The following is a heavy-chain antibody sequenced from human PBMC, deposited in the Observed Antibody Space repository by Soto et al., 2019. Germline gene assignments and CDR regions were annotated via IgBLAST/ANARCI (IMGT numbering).Heavy chain of an antibody. CDR2: IYYSGST. CDR1: GGSISSSIYY. V-gene: IGHV4-30-4*01. J-gene: IGHJ6*02. D-gene: IGHD2-2*01. Sequence: PSETLSLTCTVSGGSISSSIYYWSWIRQPPGKGPERIGYIYYSGSTYYNPSLKSRVTISVDTSKNQFSLKLSSVTAADTAVYYCARGRGYCISTSCHYYYGMDVWGQGTTVTVSS. CDR3: ARGRGYCISTSCHYYYGMDV.